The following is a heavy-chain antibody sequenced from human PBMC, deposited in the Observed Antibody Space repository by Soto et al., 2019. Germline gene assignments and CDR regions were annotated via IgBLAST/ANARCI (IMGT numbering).Heavy chain of an antibody. CDR3: ARDDASYYDILTGYYIVTSPGY. J-gene: IGHJ4*02. CDR2: INPSGGST. V-gene: IGHV1-46*03. Sequence: ASVKVSCKASGYTFTSYYMHWVRQAPGQGLEWMGIINPSGGSTSYAQKFQGRVTMTRDTSTSTVYMELSSLRSEDTAVYYCARDDASYYDILTGYYIVTSPGYWGQGTLVTVSS. D-gene: IGHD3-9*01. CDR1: GYTFTSYY.